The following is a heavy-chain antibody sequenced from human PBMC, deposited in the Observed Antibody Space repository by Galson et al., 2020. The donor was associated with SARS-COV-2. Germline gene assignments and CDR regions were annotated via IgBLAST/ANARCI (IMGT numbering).Heavy chain of an antibody. Sequence: SETLSLTCTVSGDSISISTFFWGWIRQSPGKGLEWIGSIYYNGNSYHNPSLKSRVTMSVDTSKNQFSLKVNSVTAADTAMYYCAGLRVGIFGVVSNGHDDGLDVWGPGTTVTVSS. CDR1: GDSISISTFF. CDR2: IYYNGNS. CDR3: AGLRVGIFGVVSNGHDDGLDV. V-gene: IGHV4-39*01. J-gene: IGHJ6*02. D-gene: IGHD3-3*01.